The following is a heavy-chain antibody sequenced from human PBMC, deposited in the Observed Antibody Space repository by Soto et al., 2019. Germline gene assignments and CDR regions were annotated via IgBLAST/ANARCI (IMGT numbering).Heavy chain of an antibody. D-gene: IGHD5-18*01. CDR3: ARGRGYSYGYYFDY. V-gene: IGHV4-59*01. CDR2: IYYSGST. CDR1: GGSISSYY. Sequence: PSETLSLTCTVSGGSISSYYWSWIRQPPGKGLEWIGYIYYSGSTNYNPSLKSRVTISVDTSKNQFSLKLSSVTAAVTAVYYCARGRGYSYGYYFDYWGQGTLVTVSS. J-gene: IGHJ4*02.